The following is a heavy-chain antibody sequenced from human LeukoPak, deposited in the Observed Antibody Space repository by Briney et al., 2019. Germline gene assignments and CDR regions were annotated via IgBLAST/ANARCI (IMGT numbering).Heavy chain of an antibody. J-gene: IGHJ4*02. D-gene: IGHD3-22*01. CDR2: IYTSGST. Sequence: SQTLSLTCTVSGGSISSGSCYWSWIRQPAGKGLEWIGRIYTSGSTNYNPSLKSRVTISVDTSKNQFSLKLSSVTAADTAVYYCARERVNYHDSSGLDYWGQGTLVTVSS. CDR1: GGSISSGSCY. V-gene: IGHV4-61*02. CDR3: ARERVNYHDSSGLDY.